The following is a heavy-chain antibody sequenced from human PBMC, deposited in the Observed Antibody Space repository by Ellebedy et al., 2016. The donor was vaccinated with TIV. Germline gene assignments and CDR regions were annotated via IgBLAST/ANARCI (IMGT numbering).Heavy chain of an antibody. D-gene: IGHD1-26*01. CDR2: ISSSSSYI. CDR1: GFTFSSYS. CDR3: ARVHRGPKDVLWIGYYDDYYYYGMDV. V-gene: IGHV3-21*01. J-gene: IGHJ6*02. Sequence: GESLKISXAASGFTFSSYSMNWVRQAPGKGLEWVSSISSSSSYIYYADSVKGRFTISRDNSKNTLYLQMNSLRDEDTAVYYCARVHRGPKDVLWIGYYDDYYYYGMDVWGQGTTVTVSS.